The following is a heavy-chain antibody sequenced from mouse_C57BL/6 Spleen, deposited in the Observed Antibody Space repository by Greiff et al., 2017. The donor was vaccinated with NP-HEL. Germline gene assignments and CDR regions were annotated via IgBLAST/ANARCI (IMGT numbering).Heavy chain of an antibody. J-gene: IGHJ2*01. CDR1: GYTFTSYW. V-gene: IGHV1-64*01. D-gene: IGHD5-1*01. CDR2: IHPNSGST. CDR3: ARSKVPYYFDY. Sequence: QVQLKQPGAELVKPGASVKLSCKASGYTFTSYWMHWVKQRPGQGLEWIGTIHPNSGSTNYNEKFKSKATLTVDKSSSTAYMQLSSLTSEDSAVYYCARSKVPYYFDYWGQGTTLTVSS.